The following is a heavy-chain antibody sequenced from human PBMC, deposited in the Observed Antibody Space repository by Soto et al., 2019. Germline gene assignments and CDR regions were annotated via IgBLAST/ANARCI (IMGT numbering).Heavy chain of an antibody. CDR3: ARGVSAGVDY. V-gene: IGHV1-8*01. J-gene: IGHJ4*02. CDR1: GYSFTSLD. Sequence: QVQLVQSGAEVREPGASVKVSCKASGYSFTSLDINWARQTAGQGLEWMGWMQPSTGRTGYAQKFQGRVTMTRDTSINTVYMELTTLPSDDTAFYYCARGVSAGVDYWGQGTRVSVSS. CDR2: MQPSTGRT. D-gene: IGHD1-26*01.